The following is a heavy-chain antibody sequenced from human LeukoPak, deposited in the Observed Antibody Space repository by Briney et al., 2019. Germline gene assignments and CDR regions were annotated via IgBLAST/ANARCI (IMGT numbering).Heavy chain of an antibody. Sequence: GGSLRLSCEASGFTFSNYGMPWVRRAPGKGLEWGAFTRYDGNSKYYADFVKGRFTVSRDNSKNTLYLQMNSLRAEDTAMYYCAKDGLYSPHERGFDSWGQGTLVTVSS. D-gene: IGHD5-12*01. CDR3: AKDGLYSPHERGFDS. V-gene: IGHV3-30*02. CDR1: GFTFSNYG. J-gene: IGHJ4*02. CDR2: TRYDGNSK.